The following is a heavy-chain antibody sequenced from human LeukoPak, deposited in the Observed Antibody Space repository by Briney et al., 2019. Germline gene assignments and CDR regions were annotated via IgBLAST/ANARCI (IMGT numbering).Heavy chain of an antibody. D-gene: IGHD1-26*01. V-gene: IGHV1-69*05. J-gene: IGHJ4*02. Sequence: SVKVSCKASGGTFSSYAISWVRQAPGQGLEWMGGIIPIFGTANYAQKFQGRVTITTDESTSTAYMELRSLRSDDTAVYYCARAGGSYPYYFDYWGQGTLVTVPS. CDR1: GGTFSSYA. CDR2: IIPIFGTA. CDR3: ARAGGSYPYYFDY.